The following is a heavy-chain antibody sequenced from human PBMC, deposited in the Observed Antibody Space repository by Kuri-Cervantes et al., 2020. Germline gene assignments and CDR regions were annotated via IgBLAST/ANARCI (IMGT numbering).Heavy chain of an antibody. D-gene: IGHD6-13*01. CDR3: ARGPNSSSWGWAFDI. CDR1: GGSISSGDYY. CDR2: IYYSGST. Sequence: SETLSPPCTVSGGSISSGDYYWSWIRQPPGKGLEWIGYIYYSGSTNYNPSLKSRVTISVDTSKNQLSLKLSSVTAADTAVYYCARGPNSSSWGWAFDIWGQGTMVTVSS. V-gene: IGHV4-61*08. J-gene: IGHJ3*02.